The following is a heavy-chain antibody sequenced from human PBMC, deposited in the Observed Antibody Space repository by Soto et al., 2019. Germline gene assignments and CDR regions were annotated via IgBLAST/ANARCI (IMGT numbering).Heavy chain of an antibody. CDR1: GFTFSASA. V-gene: IGHV3-21*06. Sequence: GGSLRLSCAASGFTFSASAMHWARQAPGKGLEWVSSISSTTNYIYYGDSMKGRFTISRDNAKNSLYLEMNSLRAEDTAVYYCARESEDLTSNFDYWGQGTLVTVSS. CDR2: ISSTTNYI. J-gene: IGHJ4*02. CDR3: ARESEDLTSNFDY.